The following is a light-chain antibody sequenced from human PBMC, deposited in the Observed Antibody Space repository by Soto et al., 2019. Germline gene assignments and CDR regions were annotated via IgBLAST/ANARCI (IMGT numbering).Light chain of an antibody. J-gene: IGKJ1*01. CDR1: QTILHSDGNTY. CDR3: QHYNSYSEA. CDR2: EVS. Sequence: DLVLTQTPLSLSVTPGQPASISCESSQTILHSDGNTYLYWYLQKGGQPPQLLIYEVSKRFSGVPDRFSGSGSGTDFTLTISSLQPDDFATYYCQHYNSYSEAFGQGTKVELK. V-gene: IGKV2D-29*01.